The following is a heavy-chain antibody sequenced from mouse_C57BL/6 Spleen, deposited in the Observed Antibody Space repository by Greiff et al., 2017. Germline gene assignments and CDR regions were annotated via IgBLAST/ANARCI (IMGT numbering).Heavy chain of an antibody. D-gene: IGHD2-1*01. CDR3: ARDGKGYFDV. CDR2: IDPSDSYT. CDR1: GYTFTSYW. J-gene: IGHJ1*03. V-gene: IGHV1-69*01. Sequence: VQLQQPGAELVMPGASVTLSCKASGYTFTSYWMHWVKQRPGQGLEWIGEIDPSDSYTNYNQKFKGKSTLTVDKSSSTAYMQLRSLTSEDSAVYYCARDGKGYFDVWGTGTTVTVSS.